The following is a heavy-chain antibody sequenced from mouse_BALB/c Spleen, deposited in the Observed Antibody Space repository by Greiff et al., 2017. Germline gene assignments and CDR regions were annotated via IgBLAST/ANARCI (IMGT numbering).Heavy chain of an antibody. J-gene: IGHJ4*01. D-gene: IGHD2-14*01. CDR1: GFTFSSFG. V-gene: IGHV5-17*02. CDR3: ARDRYPYAMDY. Sequence: EVKLVESGGGLVQPGGSRKLSCAASGFTFSSFGMRWVRQAPEKGLEWVAYISSGSSTIYYADTVKGRFTISRDNPKNTLFLQMTSLRSEDTAMYYCARDRYPYAMDYWGQEDSVTVSS. CDR2: ISSGSSTI.